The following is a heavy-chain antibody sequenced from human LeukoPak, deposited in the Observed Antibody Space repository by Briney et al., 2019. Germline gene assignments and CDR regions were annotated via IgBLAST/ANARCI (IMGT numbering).Heavy chain of an antibody. CDR3: ARPLNLIWFGEANDAFDI. J-gene: IGHJ3*02. CDR1: GGSFSGYY. CDR2: INHSEST. Sequence: SETLSLTCAVYGGSFSGYYWSWIRQPPGKGLEWIGEINHSESTNYNPSLKSRVTISVDTSKNQFSLKLSSVTAADTAVYYCARPLNLIWFGEANDAFDIWGQGTMATVSS. V-gene: IGHV4-34*01. D-gene: IGHD3-10*01.